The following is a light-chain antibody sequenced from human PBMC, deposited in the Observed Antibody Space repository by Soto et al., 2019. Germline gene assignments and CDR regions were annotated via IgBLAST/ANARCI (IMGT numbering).Light chain of an antibody. V-gene: IGKV1-5*01. J-gene: IGKJ4*01. CDR2: DAS. CDR1: QSISSW. CDR3: QQYNSYLLT. Sequence: IQMTQSPSTLASSVGDRGTNTCPASQSISSWLAWYQQKPGKAPKLLIYDASSLESGVPSRFSGSGSGTEFTLTISSLQPDDFATYYCQQYNSYLLTFGGGTKVDIK.